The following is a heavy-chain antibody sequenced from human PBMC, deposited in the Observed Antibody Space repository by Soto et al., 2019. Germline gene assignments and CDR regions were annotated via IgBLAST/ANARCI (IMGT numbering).Heavy chain of an antibody. Sequence: QVQLQESGPGLVKPSQTLSLTCTVSGGSISSGGYYWSWIRQHPGKGLEWIGYIYYSGSTYYNTSLKSRVTISVATSKTQFSLKLSSVTAAATAVYYCARGSKLLRRGLDYWGQGTLVTVSS. V-gene: IGHV4-31*03. J-gene: IGHJ4*02. CDR1: GGSISSGGYY. D-gene: IGHD2-15*01. CDR2: IYYSGST. CDR3: ARGSKLLRRGLDY.